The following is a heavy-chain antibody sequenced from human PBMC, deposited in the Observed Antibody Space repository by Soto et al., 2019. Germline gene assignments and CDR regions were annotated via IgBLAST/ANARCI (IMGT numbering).Heavy chain of an antibody. CDR1: GASISSSNYY. J-gene: IGHJ6*02. CDR2: VYYGERN. CDR3: AIHPSESPQYYYGMDV. Sequence: QLQLQESGPGLVKPSATLSLTCSVSGASISSSNYYWGWIRQPPGKGLEWISTVYYGERNYYNPSLKSRVTMSVDLPKNLFDLQLSSVTAADTAVYYCAIHPSESPQYYYGMDVWGQGTTGTVSS. V-gene: IGHV4-39*01.